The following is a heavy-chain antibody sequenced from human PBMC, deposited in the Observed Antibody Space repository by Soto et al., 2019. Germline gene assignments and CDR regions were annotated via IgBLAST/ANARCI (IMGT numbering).Heavy chain of an antibody. Sequence: ASVKVSCKASGYTFTIYYMHWVRQAPGQGLEWMGIINPSGVSTSYAQKFQGRVTMSRDTSTSTVYMELSSLRSEDTAVYYYARDALMITFGGVIVDYYYYYGMDVWGQGTTVTVYS. CDR1: GYTFTIYY. V-gene: IGHV1-46*01. CDR2: INPSGVST. D-gene: IGHD3-16*02. J-gene: IGHJ6*02. CDR3: ARDALMITFGGVIVDYYYYYGMDV.